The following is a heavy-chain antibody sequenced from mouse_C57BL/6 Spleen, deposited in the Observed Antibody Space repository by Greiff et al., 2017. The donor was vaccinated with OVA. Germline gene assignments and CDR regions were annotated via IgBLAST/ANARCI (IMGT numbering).Heavy chain of an antibody. J-gene: IGHJ3*01. D-gene: IGHD1-1*02. CDR2: IYPGSGNT. V-gene: IGHV1-76*01. CDR1: GYTFTDYY. CDR3: ASGDYHPASFAY. Sequence: QVQLQQSGAELVRPGASVKLSCKASGYTFTDYYINWVKQRPGQGLEWIARIYPGSGNTYYNEKFKGKATLTAEKSSSTAYMQLSSLTSEDSAVYFCASGDYHPASFAYWGQGTLVTVSA.